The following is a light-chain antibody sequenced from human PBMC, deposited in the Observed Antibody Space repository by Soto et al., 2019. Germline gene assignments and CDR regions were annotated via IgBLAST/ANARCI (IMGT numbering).Light chain of an antibody. CDR3: CSYAGSRTFALYV. V-gene: IGLV2-23*03. Sequence: QSALTQPASVSGSPGQSITISCTGTSSDVGSYNLVSWYQQHPGKAPKLMIYEGSKRPSGVSNRFSGSKSGNTASLTISGLQAEDEADYYCCSYAGSRTFALYVFGTGTKVTVL. J-gene: IGLJ1*01. CDR2: EGS. CDR1: SSDVGSYNL.